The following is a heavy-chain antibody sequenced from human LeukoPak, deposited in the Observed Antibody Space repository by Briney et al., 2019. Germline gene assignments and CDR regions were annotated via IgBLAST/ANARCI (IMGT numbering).Heavy chain of an antibody. V-gene: IGHV1-2*06. CDR1: GYTFTAYY. Sequence: ASVKVSCKASGYTFTAYYIHWVRQAPGQGLEWMGRINPNSGGTDSAQKFQGRVTMTRDTSMNTAYMELSRLRSDDTAVYYCARDPSGISSATDAFDMWGQGTMVTVSS. D-gene: IGHD1-14*01. CDR2: INPNSGGT. J-gene: IGHJ3*02. CDR3: ARDPSGISSATDAFDM.